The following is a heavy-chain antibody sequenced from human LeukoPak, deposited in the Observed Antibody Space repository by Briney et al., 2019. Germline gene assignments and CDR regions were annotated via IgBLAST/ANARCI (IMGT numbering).Heavy chain of an antibody. CDR1: GFTFSTST. V-gene: IGHV3-21*01. Sequence: SGGSLRLSCAASGFTFSTSTMNWVRQAPGKGLEWVSSISSSSDYIYYADSVKGRFTISRDNDKNSLYLQMNSLRAEDTAAYYCVSLANTAPFSNWFDPWGQGTMVTVSS. D-gene: IGHD2-2*02. CDR2: ISSSSDYI. J-gene: IGHJ5*02. CDR3: VSLANTAPFSNWFDP.